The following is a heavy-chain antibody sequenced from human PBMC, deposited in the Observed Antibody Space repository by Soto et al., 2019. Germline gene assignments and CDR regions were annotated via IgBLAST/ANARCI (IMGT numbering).Heavy chain of an antibody. CDR1: GFTFSNFA. CDR3: AREKYSSGFFDY. J-gene: IGHJ4*02. D-gene: IGHD6-19*01. CDR2: ISGSGGST. Sequence: GGSLRLSCVASGFTFSNFAMAWVRQAPGEGQGLRSGLEWVSAISGSGGSTYYADSVKGRFTISRDNSKNTLYLQMNSLRAEDTAVYYCAREKYSSGFFDYSGQGTLVTVS. V-gene: IGHV3-23*01.